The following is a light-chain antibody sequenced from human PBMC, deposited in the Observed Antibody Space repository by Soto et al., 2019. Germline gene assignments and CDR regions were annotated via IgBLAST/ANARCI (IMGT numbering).Light chain of an antibody. V-gene: IGLV2-14*01. CDR3: SSFTSSTTRV. CDR1: GNDVGGYNY. J-gene: IGLJ7*01. Sequence: QSVLTQPASVSGSPGQSITISCTGTGNDVGGYNYVSWYQQHPGKAPKLMIYDVSNRPSGVSNRFSGSKSGNTASLTISGLQAEDEADYYCSSFTSSTTRVFGAGTQLTVL. CDR2: DVS.